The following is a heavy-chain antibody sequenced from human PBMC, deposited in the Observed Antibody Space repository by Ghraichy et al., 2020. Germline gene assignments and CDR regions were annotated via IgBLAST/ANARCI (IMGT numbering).Heavy chain of an antibody. V-gene: IGHV3-7*03. CDR3: ARDTPGYCSSTSCPSNWFDP. CDR1: GFTFSSYW. Sequence: GGSLRLSCAASGFTFSSYWMSWVRQAPGKGLEWVANIKQDGSEKYYVDSVKGRFTISRDNAKNSLYLQMNSLRAEDTAVYYCARDTPGYCSSTSCPSNWFDPWGQGTLVTVSS. CDR2: IKQDGSEK. D-gene: IGHD2-2*01. J-gene: IGHJ5*02.